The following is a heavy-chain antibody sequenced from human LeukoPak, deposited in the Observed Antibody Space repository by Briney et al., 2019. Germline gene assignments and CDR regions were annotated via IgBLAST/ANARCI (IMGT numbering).Heavy chain of an antibody. CDR3: ARNHYEPHYYFYIDV. CDR2: VSYNGGP. Sequence: SETLSLTCTVSLGSLSTYSWSWIRQSPGKGLELIGFVSYNGGPNHNPSLRSRVTISVGPSKNQFSLKLRSVTAADTAVYYCARNHYEPHYYFYIDVWGKGTRVTVSS. CDR1: LGSLSTYS. J-gene: IGHJ6*03. D-gene: IGHD3-3*01. V-gene: IGHV4-59*01.